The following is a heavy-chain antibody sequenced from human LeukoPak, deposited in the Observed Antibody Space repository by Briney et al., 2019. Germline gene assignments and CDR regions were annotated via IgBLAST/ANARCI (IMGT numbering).Heavy chain of an antibody. V-gene: IGHV1-18*01. CDR2: ISAYNGNT. CDR3: ARQAACSSIRCPIDY. D-gene: IGHD2-2*01. J-gene: IGHJ4*02. CDR1: GYTYTTYG. Sequence: ASVKVSCKASGYTYTTYGITWVRQAPGQGLEWMGWISAYNGNTNYAQKFQGRLTITTDTTTRTAYMELRSLRFDDTAVYYRARQAACSSIRCPIDYWGQGTLVTVSS.